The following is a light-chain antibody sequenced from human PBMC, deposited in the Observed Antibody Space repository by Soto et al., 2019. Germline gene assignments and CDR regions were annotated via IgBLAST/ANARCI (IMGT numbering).Light chain of an antibody. CDR3: QQYDSWPLT. CDR2: GAA. J-gene: IGKJ4*02. Sequence: EVVMTQSPGTLSVSTGEGATLSCRASHSVDSNLAWYQQKPGQAPRLLMYGAATRPSGIPDRFSGRGSGTEFTLTISSLQSEDCAVYYCQQYDSWPLTFGGGTKVEIK. CDR1: HSVDSN. V-gene: IGKV3D-15*01.